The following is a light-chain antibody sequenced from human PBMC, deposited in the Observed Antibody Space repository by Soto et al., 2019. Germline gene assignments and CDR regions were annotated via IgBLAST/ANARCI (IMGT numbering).Light chain of an antibody. V-gene: IGKV1-33*01. CDR1: QDITNY. J-gene: IGKJ5*01. Sequence: DIQMTQSPSSLSASVGDRVTITCQASQDITNYLNWYRQKPGKAPELLIYDASNLETGVPSRFSGRGSGTHFSFTITSLQPEDLATFYCQQYASLPITFGQGTRLDIK. CDR2: DAS. CDR3: QQYASLPIT.